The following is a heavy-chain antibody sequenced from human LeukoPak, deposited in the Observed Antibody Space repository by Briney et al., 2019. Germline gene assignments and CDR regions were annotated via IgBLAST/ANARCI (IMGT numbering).Heavy chain of an antibody. J-gene: IGHJ5*02. CDR2: ISYDGSNK. D-gene: IGHD3-10*01. CDR1: GFTFSSYG. Sequence: GGSLRLSCAASGFTFSSYGMHWVRQAPGKGLEWVAVISYDGSNKYYAGSVKGRFTISRDNSKNTLYLQMNSLRAEDTAVYYCAKDRQGVGLLWFGELSFWFDPWGQGTLVTVSS. V-gene: IGHV3-30*18. CDR3: AKDRQGVGLLWFGELSFWFDP.